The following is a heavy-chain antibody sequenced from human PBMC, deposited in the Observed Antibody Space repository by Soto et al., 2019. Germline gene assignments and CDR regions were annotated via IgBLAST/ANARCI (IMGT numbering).Heavy chain of an antibody. D-gene: IGHD6-13*01. CDR2: ISYDGSNK. CDR1: VFTFSSYA. J-gene: IGHJ6*01. CDR3: ARAPPRGIAAPGTWGSGMEV. Sequence: VGSLRLSCASSVFTFSSYAMHCVRHSPGKWLEWVAVISYDGSNKYYADSVKGRFTISRDNSKNTLYLQMNSLRAEDTAVYYCARAPPRGIAAPGTWGSGMEVWGQGTTVSVSS. V-gene: IGHV3-30-3*01.